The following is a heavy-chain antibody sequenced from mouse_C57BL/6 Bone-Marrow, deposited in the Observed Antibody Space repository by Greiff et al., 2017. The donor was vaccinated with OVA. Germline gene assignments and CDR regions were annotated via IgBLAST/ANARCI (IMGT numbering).Heavy chain of an antibody. J-gene: IGHJ2*01. V-gene: IGHV5-6*02. CDR1: GFTFSSYG. CDR2: ISSGGSYT. D-gene: IGHD1-1*02. CDR3: EGHGGGGSDY. Sequence: DVMLVESGGDLVKPGGSLKLSCAASGFTFSSYGMSWVRQTPDKRLEWVATISSGGSYTYYPDSVKGRFTISRDNAKNTLYLQMSSLKSEDTAVYYCEGHGGGGSDYWGQGTTLTVSS.